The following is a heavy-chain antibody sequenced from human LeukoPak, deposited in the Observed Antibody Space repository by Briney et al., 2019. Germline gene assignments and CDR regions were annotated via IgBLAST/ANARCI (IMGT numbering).Heavy chain of an antibody. CDR1: GGSFSGYY. J-gene: IGHJ2*01. CDR2: INHSGST. Sequence: KSSVTLSLTCAVYGGSFSGYYWSWIRQPPGKGLEWIGEINHSGSTNYNPSLKSRVTISVDTSKNQFSLRLSSVTAADTAVYYCARVLEGSSGQHWYFDLWGRGTLVTVSS. D-gene: IGHD6-19*01. V-gene: IGHV4-34*01. CDR3: ARVLEGSSGQHWYFDL.